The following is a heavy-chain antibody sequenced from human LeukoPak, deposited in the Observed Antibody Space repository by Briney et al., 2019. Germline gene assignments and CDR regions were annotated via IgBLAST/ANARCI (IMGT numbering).Heavy chain of an antibody. CDR2: ISAYNGNT. CDR3: ARIESDIVVT. J-gene: IGHJ5*02. CDR1: GYIFTASY. V-gene: IGHV1-18*01. D-gene: IGHD2-2*01. Sequence: ASVKVSCKASGYIFTASYIHWVRQAPRRGLEWMGWISAYNGNTNYAQKLQGRVTMTTDTSTSTAYMELRSLRSDDTAVYYCARIESDIVVTWGQGTLVTVSS.